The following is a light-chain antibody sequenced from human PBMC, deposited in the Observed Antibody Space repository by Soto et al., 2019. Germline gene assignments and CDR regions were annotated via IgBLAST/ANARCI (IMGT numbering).Light chain of an antibody. CDR3: QQYTDWPRT. J-gene: IGKJ1*01. Sequence: EIVMTQSPAILSLSPGERAIVSCRASQSIDTYLAWYQQKPGQSPRLLMYDASTRATGIPARFSATGSGTEFTLTISSLQSEDFGIYYCQQYTDWPRTFGPGTKVDIK. CDR1: QSIDTY. CDR2: DAS. V-gene: IGKV3-15*01.